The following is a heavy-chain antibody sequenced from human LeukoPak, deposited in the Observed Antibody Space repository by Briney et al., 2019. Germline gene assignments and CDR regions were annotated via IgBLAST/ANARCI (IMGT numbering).Heavy chain of an antibody. V-gene: IGHV3-30*18. D-gene: IGHD6-19*01. CDR1: GFTFSSYG. J-gene: IGHJ1*01. Sequence: GGSLRLSCAASGFTFSSYGMHWVRQAPGKGLEWVADISYDGSNKYYADSVKGRFTISRDNSKNTLYLQMNSLRAEDTAVYYCAKIAVAAFEYFQHWGQGTLVTVSS. CDR2: ISYDGSNK. CDR3: AKIAVAAFEYFQH.